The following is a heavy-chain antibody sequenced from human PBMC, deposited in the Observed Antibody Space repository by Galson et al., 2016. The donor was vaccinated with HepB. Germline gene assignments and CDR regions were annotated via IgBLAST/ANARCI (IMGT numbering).Heavy chain of an antibody. D-gene: IGHD3-10*01. CDR2: ITGSPRSV. CDR3: AKDRQVTY. J-gene: IGHJ4*02. V-gene: IGHV3-23*01. Sequence: SLRLSCAAAGFTFSSYTLTWVRQAPGQGLEWVSSITGSPRSVFYADSVRGRFTISRDDSTNRLSLQMDSLRAEDTAVYYCAKDRQVTYWGQGTLVTVSS. CDR1: GFTFSSYT.